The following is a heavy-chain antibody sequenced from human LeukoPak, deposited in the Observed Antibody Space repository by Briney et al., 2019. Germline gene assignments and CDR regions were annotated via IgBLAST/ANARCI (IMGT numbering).Heavy chain of an antibody. CDR3: AHSGIAVAGFDY. CDR1: GGSISSYY. CDR2: IYWDDDK. J-gene: IGHJ4*02. D-gene: IGHD6-19*01. V-gene: IGHV2-5*08. Sequence: TLSLTCTVSGGSISSYYWSWIRQPPGKALEWLALIYWDDDKRYSPSLKSRLTITKDTSKNQVVLTMTNMDPVDTATYYCAHSGIAVAGFDYWGQGTLVTVSS.